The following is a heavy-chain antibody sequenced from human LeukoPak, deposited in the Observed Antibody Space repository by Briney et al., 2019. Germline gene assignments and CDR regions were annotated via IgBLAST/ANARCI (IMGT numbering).Heavy chain of an antibody. CDR3: AATYYYDSSGYYPDYFDY. D-gene: IGHD3-22*01. V-gene: IGHV1-69*01. J-gene: IGHJ4*02. Sequence: GASVKVSCKASGGTFSSYAISWVRQAPGQGLEWMGGIIPFFGTANYAQKFQGRVTITADESTSTAYTELSSLRSEDTAVYYCAATYYYDSSGYYPDYFDYWGQGTLVTVSS. CDR2: IIPFFGTA. CDR1: GGTFSSYA.